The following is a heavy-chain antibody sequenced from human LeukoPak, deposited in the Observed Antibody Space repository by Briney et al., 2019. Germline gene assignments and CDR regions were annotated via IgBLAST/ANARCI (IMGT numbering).Heavy chain of an antibody. CDR1: GFSFRDFG. V-gene: IGHV3-33*06. Sequence: GGSLRLSCAVSGFSFRDFGFHWVRQAPGKGLEWVAVTWYDESQRYYADSVKGRFTISKDNSKNTLYLEMNSLRVEDTAVYYCAKWEGTRQFYFDYWGQGALVTVAS. D-gene: IGHD1-26*01. CDR2: TWYDESQR. CDR3: AKWEGTRQFYFDY. J-gene: IGHJ4*02.